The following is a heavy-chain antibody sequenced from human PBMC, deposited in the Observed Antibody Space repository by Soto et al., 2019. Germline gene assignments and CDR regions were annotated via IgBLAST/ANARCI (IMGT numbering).Heavy chain of an antibody. CDR1: GGSFSSNP. CDR3: ARGGRGYSSAPRYYFDY. V-gene: IGHV1-69*01. CDR2: IIPIFATV. Sequence: VQLVQSGSEVKKPGSSVKVSCKASGGSFSSNPISWVRQAPGQGLEWMAGIIPIFATVHYAQKFHGRVTITGDESTSTAYMELTSLRSEDTAVYFCARGGRGYSSAPRYYFDYWGQGTLVTVSS. J-gene: IGHJ4*02. D-gene: IGHD5-18*01.